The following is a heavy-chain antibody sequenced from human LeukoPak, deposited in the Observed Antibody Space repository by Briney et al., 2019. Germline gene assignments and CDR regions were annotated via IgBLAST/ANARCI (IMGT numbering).Heavy chain of an antibody. CDR1: GGSFSGYY. V-gene: IGHV4-34*01. CDR3: ASRIHYGSGSAYFDY. D-gene: IGHD3-10*01. CDR2: INHSGST. Sequence: SETLSLTCAVYGGSFSGYYWSWIRQPPGKGLEWIGEINHSGSTNYNPSLKSRVTISVDTSKNQFSLKLSSVTAADTAVYYCASRIHYGSGSAYFDYWGQGTLVTVSS. J-gene: IGHJ4*02.